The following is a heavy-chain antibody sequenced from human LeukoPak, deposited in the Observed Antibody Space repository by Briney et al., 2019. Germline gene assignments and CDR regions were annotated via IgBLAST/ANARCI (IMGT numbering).Heavy chain of an antibody. D-gene: IGHD6-19*01. CDR3: AKVRRGGWNLHDAFDI. CDR2: INPNSGGT. Sequence: ASVKVSCKASGYTFTGYYMHWVRQAPGQGLEWMGRINPNSGGTNYAQKFQGRVTMTRDTSISTAYMELSRLRSDDTAVYYCAKVRRGGWNLHDAFDIWGQGTMVTVSS. J-gene: IGHJ3*02. V-gene: IGHV1-2*06. CDR1: GYTFTGYY.